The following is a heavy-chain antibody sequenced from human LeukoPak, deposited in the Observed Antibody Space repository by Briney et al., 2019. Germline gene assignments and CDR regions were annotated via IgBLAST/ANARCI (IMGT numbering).Heavy chain of an antibody. D-gene: IGHD2-15*01. Sequence: GGSLRLSCAASGFTFSTYTMNWVRQAPGKGLEWVSSISSGSSYIYYADSVKGRFTISRDYTKNSLYLQMKSLRAEDTAVYYCRRSDSGGETVDYWGQGTLVTVSS. CDR2: ISSGSSYI. V-gene: IGHV3-21*04. CDR1: GFTFSTYT. CDR3: RRSDSGGETVDY. J-gene: IGHJ4*02.